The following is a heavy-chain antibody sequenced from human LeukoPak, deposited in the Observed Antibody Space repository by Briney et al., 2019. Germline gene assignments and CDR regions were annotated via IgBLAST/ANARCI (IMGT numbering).Heavy chain of an antibody. J-gene: IGHJ4*02. D-gene: IGHD3-10*01. Sequence: ASVKVSCKSSGYTYTNYGIAWVRQAPGQWLEWMGWINTYNGDTNYAQNLQDRVTMTTDSSTSTAYMDLRSLRSDDTAVYYCARRSGNWYYFDYWGQGTLVTVSS. V-gene: IGHV1-18*01. CDR3: ARRSGNWYYFDY. CDR2: INTYNGDT. CDR1: GYTYTNYG.